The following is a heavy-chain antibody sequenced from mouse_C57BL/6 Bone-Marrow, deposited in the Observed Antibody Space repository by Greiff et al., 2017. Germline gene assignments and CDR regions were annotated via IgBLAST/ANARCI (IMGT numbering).Heavy chain of an antibody. CDR2: IRRKSSNYAT. Sequence: DVKLVESGGGLVQPKGSLKLSCAASGFTFNTYAMHWVRQAPGKGLEWVARIRRKSSNYATYYADSVKDRFTISRDDSQSMLYLQMNNLKTEDTAMYYCVRGGRGYFDVWGTGTTVTVSS. D-gene: IGHD3-3*01. CDR3: VRGGRGYFDV. V-gene: IGHV10-3*01. J-gene: IGHJ1*03. CDR1: GFTFNTYA.